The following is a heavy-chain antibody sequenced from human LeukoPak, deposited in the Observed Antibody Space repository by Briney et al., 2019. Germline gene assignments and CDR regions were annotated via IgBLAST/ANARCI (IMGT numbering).Heavy chain of an antibody. D-gene: IGHD3-22*01. CDR3: ATSRHYYDSSGYKYYYFDY. V-gene: IGHV1-24*01. CDR2: FDPEDGET. CDR1: GYTLTELS. Sequence: GASVKVSCKVSGYTLTELSMHWVRQAPGKGLEWMGGFDPEDGETIYAQKFQGRVTMTEDTSTDTAYMELSSLRSEDTAVYYCATSRHYYDSSGYKYYYFDYWGQGTLVTVFS. J-gene: IGHJ4*02.